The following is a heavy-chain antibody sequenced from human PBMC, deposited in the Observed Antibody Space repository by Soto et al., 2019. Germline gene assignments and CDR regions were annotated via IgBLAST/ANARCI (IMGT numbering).Heavy chain of an antibody. CDR3: AREASVIIPDAQPARFDS. J-gene: IGHJ4*02. CDR2: ISPYSGYT. Sequence: ASVKVSCKGFGYSFMKYGINWVRQAPGQGLEWVGWISPYSGYTHSAQKFHGRLTLTTDTAASTAYMELRILRSADTALYYCAREASVIIPDAQPARFDSWVQGTLVTVSS. D-gene: IGHD2-2*01. V-gene: IGHV1-18*01. CDR1: GYSFMKYG.